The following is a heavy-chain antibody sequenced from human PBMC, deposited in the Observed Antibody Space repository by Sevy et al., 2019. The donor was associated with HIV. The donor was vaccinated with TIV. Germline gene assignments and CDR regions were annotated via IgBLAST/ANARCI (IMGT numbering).Heavy chain of an antibody. D-gene: IGHD6-19*01. V-gene: IGHV3-30*18. CDR3: AKGGQWLVRDWFDP. CDR1: GFTFSSYG. J-gene: IGHJ5*02. Sequence: PGGSLRLSCAASGFTFSSYGMHWVRQAPGKGLDWVTVISYDGSNKYYADSVKGRFTISRDNSKNTLYLQMNSLRVEDTAVYYCAKGGQWLVRDWFDPWGQGTLVTVSS. CDR2: ISYDGSNK.